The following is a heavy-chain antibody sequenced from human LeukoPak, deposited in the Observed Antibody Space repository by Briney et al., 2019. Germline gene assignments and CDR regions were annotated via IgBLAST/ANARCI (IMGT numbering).Heavy chain of an antibody. Sequence: GASVKASCKASGYTFTSYDINGVRQATGQGLEWMGWMNPNSGNTGYAQKFQGRVTMTRNTSISTAYMELSSLRSEDTAVYYCARILPHYGDYETYYFDYWGQGTLVTVSS. CDR1: GYTFTSYD. D-gene: IGHD4-17*01. V-gene: IGHV1-8*01. J-gene: IGHJ4*02. CDR2: MNPNSGNT. CDR3: ARILPHYGDYETYYFDY.